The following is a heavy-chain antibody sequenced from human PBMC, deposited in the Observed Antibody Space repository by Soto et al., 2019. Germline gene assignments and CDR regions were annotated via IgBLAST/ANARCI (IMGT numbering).Heavy chain of an antibody. Sequence: QVQMVQSGNEVKKPGASVMVSCKTSGYTFTIYGVSWVRQAPGQGLEWIGLISPDNGDTLYARKFQGRVTVTADRASDTVYMELRRLTSDDTAVYYWVRDAASRYRGWWDPWGEVTLVTV. J-gene: IGHJ5*02. V-gene: IGHV1-18*01. D-gene: IGHD6-13*01. CDR2: ISPDNGDT. CDR1: GYTFTIYG. CDR3: VRDAASRYRGWWDP.